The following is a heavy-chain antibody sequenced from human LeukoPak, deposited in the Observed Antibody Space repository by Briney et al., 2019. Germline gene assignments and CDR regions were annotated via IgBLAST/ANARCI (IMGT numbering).Heavy chain of an antibody. CDR1: GFTFSSYA. V-gene: IGHV3-30-3*01. CDR3: ARPGGGGDWYFDL. Sequence: PGGSLRLSCAASGFTFSSYAMHWVRQAPGKGLEWVAVISYDGSNKYYADSVKGRFTISRDNSKNTLYLQMNSLRAEDTAVYYCARPGGGGDWYFDLWGRGTLVTVSS. D-gene: IGHD3-10*01. CDR2: ISYDGSNK. J-gene: IGHJ2*01.